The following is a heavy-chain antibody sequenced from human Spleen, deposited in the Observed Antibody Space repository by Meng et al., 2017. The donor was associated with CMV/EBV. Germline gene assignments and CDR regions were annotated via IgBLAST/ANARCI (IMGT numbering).Heavy chain of an antibody. V-gene: IGHV1-18*01. D-gene: IGHD4-17*01. Sequence: ASVKVSCKAFGYTFNNYGISWVRQAPGQGLEWMGWISAYNGNTNYAQRLQGRVTMTTDTPTTTAHMEVRSLRSDDTAVYYCARVGPYGDYPLDSWGQGTLVTVSS. CDR3: ARVGPYGDYPLDS. CDR2: ISAYNGNT. CDR1: GYTFNNYG. J-gene: IGHJ4*02.